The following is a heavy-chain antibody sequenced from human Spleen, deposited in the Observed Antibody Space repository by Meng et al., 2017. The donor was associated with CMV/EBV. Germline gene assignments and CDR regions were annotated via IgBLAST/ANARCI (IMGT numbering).Heavy chain of an antibody. D-gene: IGHD3-10*01. CDR1: GFTFSSYG. J-gene: IGHJ4*02. CDR2: IWYDGSNK. V-gene: IGHV3-33*01. CDR3: TRGRFYYGSGPSRNYFDD. Sequence: GESLKISCAASGFTFSSYGMHWVRQAPGKGLEWVAVIWYDGSNKYYADSVKGRFTISRDNSKNTLYLQMNSLRAADTAVYYCTRGRFYYGSGPSRNYFDDWGQGTLVTVSS.